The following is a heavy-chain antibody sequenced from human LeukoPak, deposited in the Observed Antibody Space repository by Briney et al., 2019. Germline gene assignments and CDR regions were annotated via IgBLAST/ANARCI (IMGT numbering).Heavy chain of an antibody. J-gene: IGHJ4*02. CDR1: GASIISPYW. V-gene: IGHV4-4*02. Sequence: PSGTLSLTCAVSGASIISPYWLTWVRQPPGKGLEWVGEIYHDGNTNYNASLKSRLSVSLDKSRNQFSLKLSFVTAADTAVYYCVRTPRDWGQGILVTVSS. CDR2: IYHDGNT. D-gene: IGHD2-21*01. CDR3: VRTPRD.